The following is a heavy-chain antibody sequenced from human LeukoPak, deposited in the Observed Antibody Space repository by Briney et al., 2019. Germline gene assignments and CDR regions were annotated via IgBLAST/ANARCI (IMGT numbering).Heavy chain of an antibody. CDR1: GFTFDNYA. CDR3: AKCSASYYNDAFDI. J-gene: IGHJ3*02. Sequence: PGGSLGLSCAASGFTFDNYAMNWVRQAPGKGLEWVSYIRGGGGVTRYSDSVKDRFTISRDNSKNTLYLQMNSLRAEDTAIYDCAKCSASYYNDAFDIWGRGTMVTVSS. D-gene: IGHD3-10*01. V-gene: IGHV3-23*01. CDR2: IRGGGGVT.